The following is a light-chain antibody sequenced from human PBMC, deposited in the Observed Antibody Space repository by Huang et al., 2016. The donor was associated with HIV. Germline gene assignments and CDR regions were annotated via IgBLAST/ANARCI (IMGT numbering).Light chain of an antibody. CDR3: QQYDNSLWT. V-gene: IGKV3-20*01. Sequence: EIVLTQSPGTLSLSPGERAALSCRASQSVSSSYLAWYQQQPGQAPRLLIYGTSSRATGIPDRFSGSGSGTDFTLSISRLEPEDFAVYYCQQYDNSLWTFGQGTKVEIK. CDR1: QSVSSSY. J-gene: IGKJ1*01. CDR2: GTS.